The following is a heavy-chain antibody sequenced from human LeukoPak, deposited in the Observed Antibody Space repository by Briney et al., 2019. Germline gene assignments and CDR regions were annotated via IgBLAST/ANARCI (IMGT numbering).Heavy chain of an antibody. CDR1: GFTFSSYS. Sequence: GGSLRLSCAASGFTFSSYSMNWVRQAPGKGLEWVSSISSSSSYIFYADSVKGRFTISRDNAKNSLYLQMNSLRAEDTAVYYCARGEVVGTTTGVDSWGQGTLVTVSS. D-gene: IGHD1-26*01. J-gene: IGHJ4*02. V-gene: IGHV3-21*01. CDR3: ARGEVVGTTTGVDS. CDR2: ISSSSSYI.